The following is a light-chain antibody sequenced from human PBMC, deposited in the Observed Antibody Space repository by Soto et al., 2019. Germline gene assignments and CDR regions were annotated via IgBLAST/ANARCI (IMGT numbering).Light chain of an antibody. Sequence: ALTQPASVSGSPGQSITISCTGTSSDVGGYKYVSWYQQHPGKAPKLMIYEVSNRPSGVSNRFSGSKSGNTASLTISGLQAEDEADYYCSSYTSSSTPYVFGTGTKVTVL. CDR2: EVS. J-gene: IGLJ1*01. CDR1: SSDVGGYKY. CDR3: SSYTSSSTPYV. V-gene: IGLV2-14*01.